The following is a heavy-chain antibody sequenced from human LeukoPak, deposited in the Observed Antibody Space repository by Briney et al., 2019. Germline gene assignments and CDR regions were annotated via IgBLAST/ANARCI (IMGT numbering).Heavy chain of an antibody. V-gene: IGHV4-39*07. CDR2: IHSSGST. CDR3: ARILARQFTSFSDSRPYSYYYMDV. Sequence: KPSEPLSLTCTVSGDSISSPSSYWGWIRQPPEKGLEWIATIHSSGSTYSNPSLKSRVTISVHTSKNQLSLKLISLTAADTAVYYCARILARQFTSFSDSRPYSYYYMDVWGKGTTVTVSS. J-gene: IGHJ6*03. D-gene: IGHD2-21*01. CDR1: GDSISSPSSY.